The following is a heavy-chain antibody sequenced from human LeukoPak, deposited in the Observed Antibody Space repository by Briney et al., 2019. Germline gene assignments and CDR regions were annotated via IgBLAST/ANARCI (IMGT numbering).Heavy chain of an antibody. J-gene: IGHJ4*02. CDR2: IYPGDSDS. Sequence: GESLKSSCKGAGYSFTTYWIGWVRQMAGKGLECIGIIYPGDSDSRYSAAFQGQATISADKSITTAYLQWSSLKASDTAMYYCAKARYCSGGSCYAEYWGQGTLVTVSS. CDR3: AKARYCSGGSCYAEY. V-gene: IGHV5-51*01. D-gene: IGHD2-15*01. CDR1: GYSFTTYW.